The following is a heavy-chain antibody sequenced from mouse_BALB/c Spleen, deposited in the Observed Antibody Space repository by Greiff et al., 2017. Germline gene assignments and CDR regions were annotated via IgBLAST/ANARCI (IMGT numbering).Heavy chain of an antibody. CDR1: GYSITSDYA. CDR2: ISYSGST. J-gene: IGHJ1*01. V-gene: IGHV3-2*02. D-gene: IGHD2-3*01. CDR3: ARSVTTLWYFDV. Sequence: VQLKQSGPGLVKPSQSLSLTCTVTGYSITSDYAWNWIRQFPGNKLEWMGYISYSGSTSYNPSLKSRISITRDTSKNQFFLQLNSVTTEDTATYYCARSVTTLWYFDVWGAGTTVTVSS.